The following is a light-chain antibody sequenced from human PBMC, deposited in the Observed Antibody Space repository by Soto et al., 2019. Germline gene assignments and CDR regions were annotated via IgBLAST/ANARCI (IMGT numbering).Light chain of an antibody. CDR3: QQYNSYSGT. Sequence: DIQMTQSPSTLSASVGDRVTITCRASQSISSWLAWYQQKPGKAPNLLIYHASSLESGVPSRFSGSGSGTEFTLTISSLQPDDFATYYCQQYNSYSGTFDQGTKVEI. V-gene: IGKV1-5*01. CDR2: HAS. J-gene: IGKJ1*01. CDR1: QSISSW.